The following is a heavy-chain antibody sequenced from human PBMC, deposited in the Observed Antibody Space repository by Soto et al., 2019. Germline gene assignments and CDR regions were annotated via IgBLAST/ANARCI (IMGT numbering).Heavy chain of an antibody. V-gene: IGHV3-23*01. Sequence: EVQLLESGGGSVQPGGSLRLSCAASGFTFSSYAMSWVRQAPGKGLEWVSAISGSGGSTYYADSVKGRFTISRDNSKNTLYLQMNSLRAEDTAVYYCAKDNSGYDDAFDIWGQGTMVTVSS. CDR1: GFTFSSYA. CDR2: ISGSGGST. D-gene: IGHD5-12*01. CDR3: AKDNSGYDDAFDI. J-gene: IGHJ3*02.